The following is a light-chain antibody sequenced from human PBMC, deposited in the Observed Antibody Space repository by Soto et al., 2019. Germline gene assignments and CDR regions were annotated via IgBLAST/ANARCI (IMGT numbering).Light chain of an antibody. J-gene: IGKJ5*01. V-gene: IGKV1-39*01. CDR2: AAY. Sequence: DIQMTQSPSSLSASVGDRVTITCLASQSISRFLNWYQQKPGKAPKLLIYAAYSLQSGVPSRFRGSGSGTDFTRTISSLQPEDFATYYCQQSYRPPPVTFGQGTRLEIK. CDR3: QQSYRPPPVT. CDR1: QSISRF.